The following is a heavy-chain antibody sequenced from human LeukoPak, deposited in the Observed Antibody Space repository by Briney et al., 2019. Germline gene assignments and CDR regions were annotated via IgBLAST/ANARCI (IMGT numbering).Heavy chain of an antibody. D-gene: IGHD5-24*01. CDR1: GGSISSSSYF. CDR2: IFYSGST. J-gene: IGHJ4*02. CDR3: ASWRWLQGDFDY. V-gene: IGHV4-39*01. Sequence: PSETLSLTCTVSGGSISSSSYFWDWIRQPPGKGLEWIGTIFYSGSTSYNPSLKSRVTISVDTSKNQFSLKATSVTAADTAVYYCASWRWLQGDFDYWGQGTLVTVSS.